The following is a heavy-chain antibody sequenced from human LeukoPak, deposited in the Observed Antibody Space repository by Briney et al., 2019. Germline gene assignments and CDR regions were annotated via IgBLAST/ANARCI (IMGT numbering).Heavy chain of an antibody. J-gene: IGHJ4*02. CDR1: GLTFSDYY. V-gene: IGHV3-11*01. Sequence: AGGSLRLSCAASGLTFSDYYMTWIRQAPGKGLEWVSSISGTGTTIYYADSVKGRFTISRDNSKNTLSLQMDSLRVEDTALYYCAKDWTTVVTPKGYYFDSWGEGTLVTVSS. CDR2: ISGTGTTI. D-gene: IGHD4-23*01. CDR3: AKDWTTVVTPKGYYFDS.